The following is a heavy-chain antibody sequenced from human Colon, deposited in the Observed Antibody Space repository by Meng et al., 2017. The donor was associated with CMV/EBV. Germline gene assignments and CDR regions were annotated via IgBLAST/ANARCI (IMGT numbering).Heavy chain of an antibody. CDR1: GFTFSIYW. Sequence: GASLMFSCAASGFTFSIYWMAWLRPAPGRGLELVAHIKEDGSEKYSVGSVKGRFTITRDNAKNSLYLQMNSLGAEDTAVYYCAREPFIKAFDIWGQGTMVTVSS. CDR2: IKEDGSEK. V-gene: IGHV3-7*01. CDR3: AREPFIKAFDI. J-gene: IGHJ3*02.